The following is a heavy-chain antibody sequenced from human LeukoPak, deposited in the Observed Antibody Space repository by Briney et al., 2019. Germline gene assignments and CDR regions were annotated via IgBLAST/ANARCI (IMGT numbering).Heavy chain of an antibody. D-gene: IGHD2/OR15-2a*01. V-gene: IGHV4-59*11. CDR2: IYCSGST. CDR3: ARERLIAGSTVFDY. CDR1: GDSIRSHY. J-gene: IGHJ4*02. Sequence: SSEPLTLTCTVSGDSIRSHYWRWLRQPPGKGLEWIGCIYCSGSTNNNPSLKSRITFSVETSDNQFSLKLTSVTAADTAVYYCARERLIAGSTVFDYWVQGTLVTVSS.